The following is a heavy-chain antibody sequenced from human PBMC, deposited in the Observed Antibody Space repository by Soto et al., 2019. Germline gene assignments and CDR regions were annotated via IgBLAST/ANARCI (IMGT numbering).Heavy chain of an antibody. CDR3: AREAGGGMDV. J-gene: IGHJ6*02. CDR1: GGSFSGYH. Sequence: QVQLQQWGAGLLKPSETLSLTCAVYGGSFSGYHWSWIRQPPGKGLEWIGEINHSGSTNYNPSLKRRVPISGDTSKHQFFLKLSSETAADTAVYYCAREAGGGMDVWGQGTTVTGSS. CDR2: INHSGST. D-gene: IGHD3-16*01. V-gene: IGHV4-34*01.